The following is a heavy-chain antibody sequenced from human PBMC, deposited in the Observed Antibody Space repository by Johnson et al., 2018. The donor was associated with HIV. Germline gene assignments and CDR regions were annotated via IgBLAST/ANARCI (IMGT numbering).Heavy chain of an antibody. Sequence: VQLVESGGGLVQTGGSLRLSCAASEFAFSSYDMHWVRQAPGKGLEWVSTIGTAGDTYYPGSVKGRLTVSREDAKNSLYLQMNSLRVEDTAVYFCAKLSGTYSLFDPFDIWGQWSMVTVSS. J-gene: IGHJ3*02. CDR1: EFAFSSYD. V-gene: IGHV3-13*01. CDR2: IGTAGDT. D-gene: IGHD1-26*01. CDR3: AKLSGTYSLFDPFDI.